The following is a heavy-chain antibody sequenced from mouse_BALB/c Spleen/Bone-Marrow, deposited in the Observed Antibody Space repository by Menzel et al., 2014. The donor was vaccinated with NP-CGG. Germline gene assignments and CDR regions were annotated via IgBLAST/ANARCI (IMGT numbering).Heavy chain of an antibody. CDR2: IYPSDSYT. Sequence: VQLQQSGAELVRPGASVKLSCKASGYTFTSYWINWVKQRPGRGLEWIGNIYPSDSYTNYNQKFKDKATLTVDKSSGTACMQLSSPTSEDSAVYYCTRSYGSSYEYYFDYWGQGTTLTVSS. CDR3: TRSYGSSYEYYFDY. CDR1: GYTFTSYW. D-gene: IGHD1-1*01. V-gene: IGHV1-69*02. J-gene: IGHJ2*01.